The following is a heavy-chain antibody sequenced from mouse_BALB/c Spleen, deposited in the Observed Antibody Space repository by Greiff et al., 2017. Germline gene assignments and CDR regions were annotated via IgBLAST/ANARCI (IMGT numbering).Heavy chain of an antibody. CDR1: GYTFTSYW. CDR2: INPSTGYT. CDR3: ARSDYGSSLYAMDY. D-gene: IGHD1-1*01. Sequence: VQLQQSGAELAKPGASVKMSCKASGYTFTSYWMHWVKQRPGQGLEWIGYINPSTGYTEYNQKFKDKATLTADKSSSTAYMQLSSLTSEDSAVYYCARSDYGSSLYAMDYWGQGTSVTVSS. V-gene: IGHV1-7*01. J-gene: IGHJ4*01.